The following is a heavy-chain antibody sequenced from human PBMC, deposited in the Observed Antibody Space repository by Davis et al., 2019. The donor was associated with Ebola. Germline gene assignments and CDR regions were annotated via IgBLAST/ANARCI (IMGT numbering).Heavy chain of an antibody. D-gene: IGHD3-3*01. Sequence: SETLSLTCTVSGGSISSYYWSWIRQPPGKGLEWIGYIYYSGSTNYNPSLKSRVTISVDTSKNQFSLKLSSVTAADTAVYYCARMRFWSGYYLYYYMDVWGKGTTVTVSS. J-gene: IGHJ6*03. CDR1: GGSISSYY. CDR2: IYYSGST. V-gene: IGHV4-59*01. CDR3: ARMRFWSGYYLYYYMDV.